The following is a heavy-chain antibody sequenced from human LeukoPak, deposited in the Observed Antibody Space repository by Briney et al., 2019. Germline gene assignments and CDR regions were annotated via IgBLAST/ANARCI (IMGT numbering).Heavy chain of an antibody. V-gene: IGHV4-34*01. Sequence: SETLSLTCAVYGGSFSGYYWSWIRQPPGKGLEWIGEINHSGSTNYNPSLKSRVTIPVDTSKNQFSLKLSSVTAADTAVYYCARVSPLYYFDYWGQGTLVTVSS. CDR3: ARVSPLYYFDY. CDR2: INHSGST. J-gene: IGHJ4*02. CDR1: GGSFSGYY.